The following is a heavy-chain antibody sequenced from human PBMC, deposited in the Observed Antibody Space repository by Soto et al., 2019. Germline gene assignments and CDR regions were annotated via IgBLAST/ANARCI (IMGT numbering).Heavy chain of an antibody. D-gene: IGHD3-3*01. J-gene: IGHJ6*03. CDR1: GGTFSSYT. CDR3: ARGGTYYDFWSGYRTGSYYYMDV. V-gene: IGHV1-69*02. CDR2: IIPILGIA. Sequence: QVQLVQSGAEVKKPGSSVKVSCKASGGTFSSYTISWVRQAPGQGLEWLGRIIPILGIANYAQKFQGRVTITADKSTSTAYMELSSLRSADTAVYYCARGGTYYDFWSGYRTGSYYYMDVWFKGPTDTVSS.